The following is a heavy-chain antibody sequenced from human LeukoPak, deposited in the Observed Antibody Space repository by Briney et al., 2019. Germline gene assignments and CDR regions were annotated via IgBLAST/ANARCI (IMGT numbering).Heavy chain of an antibody. CDR3: ARLKYGSPQH. Sequence: GGSLRLSCAASGFTFSDYYMSWIRQAPGKGLEWISYISSSGSYTIYADSVKGRFTISRDNAKNSLYLQMNSLRAKDTAVYYCARLKYGSPQHWGQGTLVTVSS. D-gene: IGHD1-26*01. J-gene: IGHJ1*01. CDR2: ISSSGSYT. CDR1: GFTFSDYY. V-gene: IGHV3-11*06.